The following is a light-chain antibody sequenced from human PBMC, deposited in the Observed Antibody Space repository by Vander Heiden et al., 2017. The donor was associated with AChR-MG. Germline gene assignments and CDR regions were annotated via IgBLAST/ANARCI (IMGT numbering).Light chain of an antibody. J-gene: IGKJ2*01. CDR3: QQSDISPDT. CDR2: TAS. V-gene: IGKV1-39*01. CDR1: QTINTN. Sequence: DIQMTQSPSSLSAFVRDRVTIACRASQTINTNLNWYQQKPGKAPQLLIYTASTLNSGVPSRFSGSGSGTEFTLTISSLEPEDSATYFCQQSDISPDTFGQGTKLEIK.